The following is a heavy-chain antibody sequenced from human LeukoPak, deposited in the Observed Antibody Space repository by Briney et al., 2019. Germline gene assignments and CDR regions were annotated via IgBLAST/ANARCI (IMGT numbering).Heavy chain of an antibody. CDR3: ARVLIGSSGWFGDYYYYYGMDV. CDR2: INSEGSST. D-gene: IGHD6-19*01. V-gene: IGHV3-74*01. Sequence: GGSLRLSCAASGFTFSSYWMHWVRQVPGKGLAWVSRINSEGSSTSYADSVKGRFTISRDNAKNSLYLQMNSLRAEDTAVYYCARVLIGSSGWFGDYYYYYGMDVWGRGTTVTVSS. CDR1: GFTFSSYW. J-gene: IGHJ6*02.